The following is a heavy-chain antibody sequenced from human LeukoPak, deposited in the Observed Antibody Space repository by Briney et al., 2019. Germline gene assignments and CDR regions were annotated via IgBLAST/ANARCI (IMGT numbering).Heavy chain of an antibody. CDR1: GFTFSNAW. Sequence: PGGSLRLSCAASGFTFSNAWMSWVRQAPGKGLEWVGRIKGKTDGGTTDYAAPVKGRFTISRDDSKNTLYLQMNSLKTEDTAVYYCTPNPAEVDYWGQGTLVTVSS. CDR3: TPNPAEVDY. J-gene: IGHJ4*02. V-gene: IGHV3-15*01. CDR2: IKGKTDGGTT.